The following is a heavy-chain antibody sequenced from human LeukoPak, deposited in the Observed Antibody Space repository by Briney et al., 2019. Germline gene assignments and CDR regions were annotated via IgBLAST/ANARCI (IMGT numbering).Heavy chain of an antibody. D-gene: IGHD1-26*01. CDR3: AKDINSGSYYGPFDY. CDR1: GFTFSDYY. J-gene: IGHJ4*02. CDR2: ISGSGGST. Sequence: PGGSLRLSCAASGFTFSDYYINWIRQAPGKGLEWVSAISGSGGSTYYADSVKGRFTISRDNSKNTLYLQMNSLRAEDTAVYYCAKDINSGSYYGPFDYWGQGTLVTVSS. V-gene: IGHV3-23*01.